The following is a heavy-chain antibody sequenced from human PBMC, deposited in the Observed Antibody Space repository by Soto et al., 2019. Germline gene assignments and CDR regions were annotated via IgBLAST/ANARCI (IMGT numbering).Heavy chain of an antibody. D-gene: IGHD1-1*01. CDR1: GDSVSSNSAA. CDR3: ARGSWDDVTGHYYMDV. V-gene: IGHV6-1*01. CDR2: TYYRSKCYI. Sequence: QVQLQQSGPGLVKPSQTLSLTCDISGDSVSSNSAAWNWIRQTPSRGLEWLGRTYYRSKCYINYAVSVKSRITVNPDTSKIQFSLQLNSVTPEDTAVYYCARGSWDDVTGHYYMDVWGKGTTVTVSS. J-gene: IGHJ6*03.